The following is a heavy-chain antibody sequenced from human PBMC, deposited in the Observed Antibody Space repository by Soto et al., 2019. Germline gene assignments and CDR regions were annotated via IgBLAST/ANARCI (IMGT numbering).Heavy chain of an antibody. V-gene: IGHV3-48*02. J-gene: IGHJ4*02. D-gene: IGHD3-3*01. Sequence: VQLVESGGGLVQPGGSLRLSCAASGFTFSSYSMNWVRQAPGKGLEWVSYISSSSSTIYYADSVKGRFTISRDNAKNSLYLQMNSLRDEDTAVYYCARVFDDFWSGYYADYWGQGTLVTVSS. CDR3: ARVFDDFWSGYYADY. CDR2: ISSSSSTI. CDR1: GFTFSSYS.